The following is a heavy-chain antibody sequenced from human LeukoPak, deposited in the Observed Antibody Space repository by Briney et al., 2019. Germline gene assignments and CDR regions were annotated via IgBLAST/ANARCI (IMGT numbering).Heavy chain of an antibody. D-gene: IGHD3-22*01. V-gene: IGHV3-9*01. CDR2: ISWNSGSI. CDR1: GFTFDDYA. CDR3: AKAPYYYDSREQFDY. J-gene: IGHJ4*02. Sequence: PGGSLRLSCAASGFTFDDYAMHWVRQAPGKGLEWVSGISWNSGSIGYADSVRGRFTISRDNAKNSLYLQMSSLRAEDTALYYCAKAPYYYDSREQFDYWGQGTLVTVSS.